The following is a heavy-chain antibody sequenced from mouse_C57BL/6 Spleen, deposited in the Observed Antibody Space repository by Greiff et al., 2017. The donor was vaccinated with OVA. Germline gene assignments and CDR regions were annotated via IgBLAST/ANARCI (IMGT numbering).Heavy chain of an antibody. D-gene: IGHD1-1*01. CDR2: IDPEDGDT. CDR1: GFNIKDYY. Sequence: EVMLVESGAELVRPGASVKLSCTASGFNIKDYYMHWVKQRPEQGLEWIGRIDPEDGDTEYAPKFQGKATMTADTSSNTAYLQLSSLTSEDTAVYYCTKWITTVVDYFDYWGQGTTLTVSS. V-gene: IGHV14-1*01. CDR3: TKWITTVVDYFDY. J-gene: IGHJ2*01.